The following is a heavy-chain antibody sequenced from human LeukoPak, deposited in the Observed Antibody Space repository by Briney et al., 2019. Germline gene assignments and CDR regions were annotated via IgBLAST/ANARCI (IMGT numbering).Heavy chain of an antibody. V-gene: IGHV1-2*02. CDR3: ARDAYSRAETDY. J-gene: IGHJ4*02. D-gene: IGHD6-13*01. CDR1: GYTFTSYY. CDR2: INPNSGGT. Sequence: ASVKVSCKASGYTFTSYYMHWVRQAPGQGLEWMGWINPNSGGTNYAQKFQGRVTMTRDTSISTAYMELSRLRSDDTAVYYCARDAYSRAETDYWGQGTLVTVSS.